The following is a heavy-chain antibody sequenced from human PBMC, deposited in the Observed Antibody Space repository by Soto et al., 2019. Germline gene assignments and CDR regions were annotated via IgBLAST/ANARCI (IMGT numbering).Heavy chain of an antibody. CDR1: GGSISSGDYY. D-gene: IGHD3-16*01. CDR2: IYYSGST. V-gene: IGHV4-30-4*01. Sequence: LSLTCTVSGGSISSGDYYWSWIRQPPGKGLEWIGYIYYSGSTYYNPFLKSRFTISIDTSKNQFSLKLSSVTAADTAVYYCARDSGGGGAFDIWGQGTMVTVSS. CDR3: ARDSGGGGAFDI. J-gene: IGHJ3*02.